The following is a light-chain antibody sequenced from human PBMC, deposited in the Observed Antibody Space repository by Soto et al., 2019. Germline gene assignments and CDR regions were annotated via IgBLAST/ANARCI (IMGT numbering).Light chain of an antibody. V-gene: IGLV1-51*01. CDR3: GTWDTSLTACV. Sequence: QPVLECPPSVSAATGQGITTSWSGSASSIGNNSVSWYQQLPVAAPKLIIYDDNNRPSGIPHRFSGSKPGTSATLGITRLQTGDEVDYNCGTWDTSLTACVFGPGPKVTVL. J-gene: IGLJ1*01. CDR2: DDN. CDR1: ASSIGNNS.